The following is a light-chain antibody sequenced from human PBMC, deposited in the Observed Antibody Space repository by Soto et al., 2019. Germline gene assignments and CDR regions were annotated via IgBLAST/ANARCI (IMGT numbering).Light chain of an antibody. V-gene: IGKV3-20*01. J-gene: IGKJ2*01. Sequence: EFVLAQSPGTLSWSPGERATLSCRASQSVSSSYLAWYQQKPGQAPLLLIYVASNRATGIPDRFSGSGSGTDFTLTISRLEPADFAVYYCQQYGSSPPVYTFGQGTKLEIK. CDR3: QQYGSSPPVYT. CDR2: VAS. CDR1: QSVSSSY.